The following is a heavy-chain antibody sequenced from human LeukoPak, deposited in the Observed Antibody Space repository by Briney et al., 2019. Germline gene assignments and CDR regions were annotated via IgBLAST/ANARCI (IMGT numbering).Heavy chain of an antibody. J-gene: IGHJ6*02. CDR3: AKDYYYDSSGSLYGMDV. D-gene: IGHD3-22*01. CDR2: ISWNSGSI. CDR1: GFTFDDYA. Sequence: GGSLRLSCAASGFTFDDYAMHWVRQAPGKGLEWVSGISWNSGSIGYAGSVKGRFTISRDNAKNSLYLQMNSLRAEDTALYYCAKDYYYDSSGSLYGMDVWGQGTTVTVSS. V-gene: IGHV3-9*01.